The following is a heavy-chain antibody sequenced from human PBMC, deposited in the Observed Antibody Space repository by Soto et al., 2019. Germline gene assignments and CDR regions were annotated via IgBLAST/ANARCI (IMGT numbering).Heavy chain of an antibody. V-gene: IGHV4-31*03. CDR1: GGSISSGGYY. D-gene: IGHD2-15*01. CDR3: ARLTQGYCSGGSCASTTRTFEY. Sequence: QVQLQESGPGLVKPSQTLSLTCTVSGGSISSGGYYWSWIRQHPGKGLEWIGYIYYSGTTYYNPSLKSRVTISVDTSKNQFSLMLSSVTAADTAVYYCARLTQGYCSGGSCASTTRTFEYWGQGTLVTVSS. CDR2: IYYSGTT. J-gene: IGHJ4*02.